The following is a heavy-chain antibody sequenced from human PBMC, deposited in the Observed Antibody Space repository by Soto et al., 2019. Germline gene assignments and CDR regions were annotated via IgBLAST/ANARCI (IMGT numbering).Heavy chain of an antibody. CDR1: GGSISSGGYS. Sequence: QLQLQESGSGLVKPSQTLSLTCAVSGGSISSGGYSWSWIRQPPGKGLEWIGYTYHSGSTYYHPSTKSRGTIPVDRSKNQVSRKLSSVTAADTAVDYCARGMTTVTTFDYWGQGTLVTVSS. D-gene: IGHD4-4*01. V-gene: IGHV4-30-2*01. CDR2: TYHSGST. J-gene: IGHJ4*02. CDR3: ARGMTTVTTFDY.